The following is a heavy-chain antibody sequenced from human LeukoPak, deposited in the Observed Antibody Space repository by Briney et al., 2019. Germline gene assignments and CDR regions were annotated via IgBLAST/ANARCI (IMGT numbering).Heavy chain of an antibody. J-gene: IGHJ4*02. V-gene: IGHV3-23*01. D-gene: IGHD2-15*01. CDR1: GLTLSTYA. CDR2: ISGNGGNT. Sequence: PGGSLRLSCAASGLTLSTYAMSWVRQAPGKGLEWISAISGNGGNTYYADSVKGRFTISRVNSKNTLYLQMNSLRAEDSAIYYCARDRMVPGYWGQGTLVTVSS. CDR3: ARDRMVPGY.